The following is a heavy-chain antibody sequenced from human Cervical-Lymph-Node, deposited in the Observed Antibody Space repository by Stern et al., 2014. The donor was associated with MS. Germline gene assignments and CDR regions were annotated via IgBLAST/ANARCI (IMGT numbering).Heavy chain of an antibody. CDR2: IHPGDSDT. J-gene: IGHJ4*02. V-gene: IGHV5-51*01. CDR3: ARHRSYGDYGY. Sequence: VKLGQSGAEVKKPGESLKISCKGSGYSFTSYWIGWMRQMPGQGLEWMCIIHPGDSDTKYSPSFEGQVTISADKSSTTAYLQWSSLKASDTAMYFCARHRSYGDYGYWGQGTLVIVSS. CDR1: GYSFTSYW. D-gene: IGHD3-10*01.